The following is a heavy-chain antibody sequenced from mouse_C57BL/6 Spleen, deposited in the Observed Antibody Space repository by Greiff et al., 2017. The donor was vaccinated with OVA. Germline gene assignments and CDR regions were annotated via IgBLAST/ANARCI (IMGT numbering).Heavy chain of an antibody. CDR1: GFTFSSYG. J-gene: IGHJ3*01. CDR2: ISSGGSYT. V-gene: IGHV5-6*01. D-gene: IGHD2-4*01. CDR3: ARNAGYDYDGGSWFAY. Sequence: EVKVVESGGDLVKPGGSLKLSCAASGFTFSSYGMSWVRQTPDKRLEWVATISSGGSYTYYPDSVKGRFTISRDNAKNTLYLQMSSLKSEDTAMYYCARNAGYDYDGGSWFAYWGQGTLVTVSA.